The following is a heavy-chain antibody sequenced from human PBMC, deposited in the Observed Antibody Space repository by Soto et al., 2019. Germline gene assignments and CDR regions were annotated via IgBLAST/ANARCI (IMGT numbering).Heavy chain of an antibody. Sequence: VGSLRLSCAASGFTFSSYSMNWVRQAPGKGLEWVSSISSSSSYIYYADSVKGRFTISRDNAKNSLYLQMNSLRAEDTAVYYCARADFWSGYWPDYWGQGTLVTVSS. J-gene: IGHJ4*02. V-gene: IGHV3-21*01. CDR1: GFTFSSYS. D-gene: IGHD3-3*01. CDR3: ARADFWSGYWPDY. CDR2: ISSSSSYI.